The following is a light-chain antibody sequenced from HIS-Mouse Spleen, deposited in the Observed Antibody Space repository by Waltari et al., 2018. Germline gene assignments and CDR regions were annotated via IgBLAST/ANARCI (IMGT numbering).Light chain of an antibody. Sequence: SYVLTQPPSVSVAPGQTARITCGGNNTGSKSLHWYQQKPGQAPVLVVYDVSDRPSGIPERFSGSNSGNTATLTISRVEAGDEADYYCQVWDSSSDHVVFGGGTKLTVL. CDR3: QVWDSSSDHVV. V-gene: IGLV3-21*02. J-gene: IGLJ2*01. CDR2: DVS. CDR1: NTGSKS.